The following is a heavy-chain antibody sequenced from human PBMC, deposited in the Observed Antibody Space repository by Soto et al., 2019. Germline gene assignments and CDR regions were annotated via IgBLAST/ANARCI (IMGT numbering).Heavy chain of an antibody. J-gene: IGHJ6*02. CDR1: GYTFTSYA. CDR3: ARDLKRYYDSSGYGYYYYGMDV. D-gene: IGHD3-22*01. Sequence: ASVKVSCKASGYTFTSYAMHWVRQAPGQRLEWMGWINAGNGNTKYSQKFQGRVTITRDTSASTAYMELSSLRSEDTAVYYCARDLKRYYDSSGYGYYYYGMDVWGQGTTVTVSS. V-gene: IGHV1-3*01. CDR2: INAGNGNT.